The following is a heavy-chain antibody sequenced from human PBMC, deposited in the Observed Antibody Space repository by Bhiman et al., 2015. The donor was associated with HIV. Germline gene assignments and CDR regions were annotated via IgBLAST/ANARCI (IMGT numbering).Heavy chain of an antibody. CDR1: GFTFDDYA. J-gene: IGHJ3*02. CDR2: ISWNSNNI. V-gene: IGHV3-9*01. D-gene: IGHD4-17*01. CDR3: AKDMMGVXYGDYDEAAFDI. Sequence: EVLLVESGGGLVQPGRSLRLSCAASGFTFDDYAMHWVRQAPGKGLEWVSGISWNSNNIGYADSVKGRFTISRDNGKNSLYLQMNSLRTEDTALYYCAKDMMGVXYGDYDEAAFDIWGQGTMVTVSS.